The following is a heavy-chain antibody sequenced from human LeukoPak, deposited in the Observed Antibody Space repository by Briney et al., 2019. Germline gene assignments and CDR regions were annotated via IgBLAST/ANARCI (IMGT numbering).Heavy chain of an antibody. D-gene: IGHD5-18*01. J-gene: IGHJ6*02. CDR1: GGSISSYY. CDR2: IYYSGST. CDR3: ARRAAMVTNYYYYYGMDV. Sequence: PSETLSLTCTVSGGSISSYYWSWIRQPPGKGLEWIGYIYYSGSTNYNPSLKSRVAISVDTSKNQFSLKLSSVPAADMAVYYCARRAAMVTNYYYYYGMDVWGQGTTVTVSS. V-gene: IGHV4-59*01.